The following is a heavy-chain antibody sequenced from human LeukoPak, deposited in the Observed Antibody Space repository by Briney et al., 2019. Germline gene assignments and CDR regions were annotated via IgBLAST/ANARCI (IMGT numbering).Heavy chain of an antibody. V-gene: IGHV4-39*01. Sequence: SETLSLTCTVSGGSISSSRDYWGWIRQPPGKGLEWIGSIYYSGSTYYNPSLKSRVTISVDTSKNQFSLKLSSVTAADTAVYYCARHVEIAVAGPIDYWGQGTLVTVSS. D-gene: IGHD6-19*01. J-gene: IGHJ4*02. CDR3: ARHVEIAVAGPIDY. CDR2: IYYSGST. CDR1: GGSISSSRDY.